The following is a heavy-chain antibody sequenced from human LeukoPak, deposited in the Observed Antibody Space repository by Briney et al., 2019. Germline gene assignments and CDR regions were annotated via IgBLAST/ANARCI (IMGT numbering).Heavy chain of an antibody. D-gene: IGHD4-17*01. CDR2: ISSSSSYI. J-gene: IGHJ4*02. CDR1: GFTFSSYS. V-gene: IGHV3-21*01. Sequence: GGSLRLSCAASGFTFSSYSMNWVRQAPGPGLEWVSSISSSSSYIYYADSVKGRFTISRDNAKNSLYLQMNSLRAEDTAVYYCARDHEEGDYIPAVIFDYWGQGTLVTVSS. CDR3: ARDHEEGDYIPAVIFDY.